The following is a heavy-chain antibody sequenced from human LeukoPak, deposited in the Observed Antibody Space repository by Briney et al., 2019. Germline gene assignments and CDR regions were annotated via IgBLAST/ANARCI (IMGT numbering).Heavy chain of an antibody. Sequence: NPSETLSLTCTVSGGSISSYYWSWIRQPPGKGLEWIGYIYYSGGTNYNPSLKSRVTISVDTSKNQFSLKLSSVTAADTAVYYCARSYSSSWNWFDPWGQGTLVTVSS. CDR2: IYYSGGT. J-gene: IGHJ5*02. V-gene: IGHV4-59*01. CDR3: ARSYSSSWNWFDP. D-gene: IGHD6-13*01. CDR1: GGSISSYY.